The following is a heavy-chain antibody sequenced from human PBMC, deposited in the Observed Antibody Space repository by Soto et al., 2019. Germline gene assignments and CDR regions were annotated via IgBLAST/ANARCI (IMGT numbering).Heavy chain of an antibody. V-gene: IGHV3-30*18. CDR1: GFTFSSYG. J-gene: IGHJ4*02. Sequence: GGSLRLSCAASGFTFSSYGMHWVRQAPGKGLEWVAVISYDGSNKYYADSVKGRFTISRDNSKNTLYLQMNSLRAEDTAVYYCAKYFGESTYWGQGTLVTVSS. D-gene: IGHD3-10*01. CDR3: AKYFGESTY. CDR2: ISYDGSNK.